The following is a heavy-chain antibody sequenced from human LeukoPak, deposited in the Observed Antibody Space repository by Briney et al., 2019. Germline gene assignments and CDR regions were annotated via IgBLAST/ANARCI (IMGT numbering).Heavy chain of an antibody. V-gene: IGHV4-39*07. CDR1: GGSISSSSYY. J-gene: IGHJ4*02. CDR3: ARHTLGYCSSTSCPRGVDY. Sequence: SETLSLTCTVSGGSISSSSYYWGWIPQPPGKGLEWIGSIYYSGSTYYNPSLKSRVTISVDTSKNQFSLKLSSVNAADTAVYYCARHTLGYCSSTSCPRGVDYWGQGTLVTVSS. D-gene: IGHD2-2*01. CDR2: IYYSGST.